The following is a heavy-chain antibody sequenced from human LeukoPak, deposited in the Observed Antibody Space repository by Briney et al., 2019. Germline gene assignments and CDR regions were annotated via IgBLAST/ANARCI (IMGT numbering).Heavy chain of an antibody. D-gene: IGHD6-13*01. CDR3: ARGSLPRRNQYSSSWYGGDFDY. CDR1: GGSISSYY. V-gene: IGHV4-59*12. CDR2: IYYSGST. J-gene: IGHJ4*02. Sequence: ASETLSLTCTVSGGSISSYYWSWIRQPPGKGLEWIGYIYYSGSTNYNPSLKSRVTISVDTSKNQFSLKLSSVTAADTAVYYCARGSLPRRNQYSSSWYGGDFDYWGQGTLVTVSS.